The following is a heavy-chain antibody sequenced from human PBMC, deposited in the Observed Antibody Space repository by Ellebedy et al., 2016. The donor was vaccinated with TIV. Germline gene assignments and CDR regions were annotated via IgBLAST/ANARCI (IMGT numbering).Heavy chain of an antibody. D-gene: IGHD3-22*01. CDR2: ISAIGESA. J-gene: IGHJ4*02. CDR3: AKLDSSGYYYGRLDY. CDR1: GFTFSSHA. V-gene: IGHV3-23*01. Sequence: GGSLRLSCAASGFTFSSHAMSWVRQAPGKGLEWVSAISAIGESAQYADSVRGRFTISRDNSKNMPYLQMRSLRADDAAVYYCAKLDSSGYYYGRLDYWGQGTLVTVSS.